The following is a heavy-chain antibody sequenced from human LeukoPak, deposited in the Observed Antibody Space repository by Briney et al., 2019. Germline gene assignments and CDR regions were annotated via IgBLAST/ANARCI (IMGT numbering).Heavy chain of an antibody. V-gene: IGHV1-18*01. J-gene: IGHJ4*02. CDR2: ISGYNGNT. CDR3: AGALDVVVEGYYFDY. CDR1: GYTFTSYG. D-gene: IGHD2-2*03. Sequence: GASVKVSCKASGYTFTSYGISWVRQAPGQGLEWMGWISGYNGNTNYAQKFQGRVTMTTDTSTSTAYMELRSLRSDDTAVYYCAGALDVVVEGYYFDYWGQGTLVTVSS.